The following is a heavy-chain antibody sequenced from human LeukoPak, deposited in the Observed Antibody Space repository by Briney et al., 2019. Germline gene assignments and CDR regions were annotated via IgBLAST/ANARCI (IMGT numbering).Heavy chain of an antibody. V-gene: IGHV3-48*01. CDR2: IFGSTIS. J-gene: IGHJ3*02. CDR1: GFTFSSYS. Sequence: GGSLRLSCAASGFTFSSYSMNWVRQAPGKGLEWVSYIFGSTISYADSVKGRFTISRDNAKNSLYLQMSSLRAEDTAVYYCARDHLYAFDIWGQGTMVTVSS. CDR3: ARDHLYAFDI.